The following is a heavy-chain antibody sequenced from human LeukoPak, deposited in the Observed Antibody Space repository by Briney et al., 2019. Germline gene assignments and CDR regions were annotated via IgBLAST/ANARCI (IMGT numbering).Heavy chain of an antibody. J-gene: IGHJ4*02. CDR1: GFTFRDYG. CDR2: ITNSGDRT. Sequence: PGGSLRLSCAGSGFTFRDYGMHWVRQAGKRLEWVSAITNSGDRTFYADSVKGRFTISRDNSKNIVYLQMSSLRAEDTAIYYCTSRDPCRGSTCFALGYWGQGTLVTVSS. CDR3: TSRDPCRGSTCFALGY. D-gene: IGHD2-15*01. V-gene: IGHV3-23*01.